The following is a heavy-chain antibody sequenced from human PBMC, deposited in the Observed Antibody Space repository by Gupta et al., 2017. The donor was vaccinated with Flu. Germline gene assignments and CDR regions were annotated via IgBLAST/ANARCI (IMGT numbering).Heavy chain of an antibody. CDR1: GYTFTSDG. Sequence: QLQLVQSWAEVKNPGASVKVSCQASGYTFTSDGIHWVRQAHGQRLEWMGWINGGSGNTRYSQKYHGRITITRDTSATTAYMELGSLRSEDTAVYYCAGESYTSSSKTFDYWGQGTLVTVSS. D-gene: IGHD6-6*01. CDR2: INGGSGNT. V-gene: IGHV1-3*01. CDR3: AGESYTSSSKTFDY. J-gene: IGHJ4*02.